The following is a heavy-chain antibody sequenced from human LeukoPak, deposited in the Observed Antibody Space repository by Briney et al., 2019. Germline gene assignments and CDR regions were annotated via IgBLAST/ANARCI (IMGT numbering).Heavy chain of an antibody. D-gene: IGHD3-22*01. V-gene: IGHV3-48*03. CDR2: ISSSGSTI. CDR3: ARGEYYYER. CDR1: GFTFSSYE. J-gene: IGHJ4*02. Sequence: QAGGSLRLSCAASGFTFSSYEMNWVRQAPGKGLDWVSYISSSGSTIYYADSVKGRFTISRDNAKNSLYLQMNSLRAEDTALYYCARGEYYYERWGQGTLVTVSS.